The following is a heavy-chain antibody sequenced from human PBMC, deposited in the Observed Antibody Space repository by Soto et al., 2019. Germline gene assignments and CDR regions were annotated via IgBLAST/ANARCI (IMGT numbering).Heavy chain of an antibody. Sequence: SGTPSLTCAVSGGSISSSNLWGWVPPPPGKGLEWIGEIYHSGSTNYNPSLKSRVTISVDKSKNQFSLKLSSVTAADTAVYYCARFNSGNYYEAFDIWGQGTMVTVSS. CDR2: IYHSGST. V-gene: IGHV4-4*02. D-gene: IGHD1-26*01. CDR3: ARFNSGNYYEAFDI. J-gene: IGHJ3*02. CDR1: GGSISSSNL.